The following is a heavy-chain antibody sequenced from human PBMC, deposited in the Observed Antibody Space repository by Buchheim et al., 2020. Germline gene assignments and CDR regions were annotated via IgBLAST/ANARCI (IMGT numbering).Heavy chain of an antibody. V-gene: IGHV3-7*01. CDR3: ASDTYYDYIWGGNYYGMDV. Sequence: EVQLVESGGGLVQPGGSLRLSCAASGFTFSSYWMSWVRQAPGKGPEWVANIKQDGSEKYYVDSVKGRFTISRDNAKNSLYLQMNSLRAEDTAVYYCASDTYYDYIWGGNYYGMDVWGQGTT. J-gene: IGHJ6*02. CDR2: IKQDGSEK. CDR1: GFTFSSYW. D-gene: IGHD3-16*01.